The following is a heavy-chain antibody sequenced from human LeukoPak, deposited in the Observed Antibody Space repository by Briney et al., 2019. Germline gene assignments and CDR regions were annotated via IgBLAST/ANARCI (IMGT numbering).Heavy chain of an antibody. J-gene: IGHJ3*02. Sequence: SETLSLTCTVSGGSISSSSYSWGWIRQPPGKGLEWIGSIYYSGSTYFNPSLKGRVTISVDTSKNQFSLKPNSVTAADTAVYYCASQYSSSWYGVGAFDIWGQGTMVTVSS. V-gene: IGHV4-39*01. CDR3: ASQYSSSWYGVGAFDI. CDR1: GGSISSSSYS. CDR2: IYYSGST. D-gene: IGHD6-13*01.